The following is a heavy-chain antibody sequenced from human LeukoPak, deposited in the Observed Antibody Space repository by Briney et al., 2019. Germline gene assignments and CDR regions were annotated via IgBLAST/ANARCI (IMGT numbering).Heavy chain of an antibody. V-gene: IGHV1-2*02. D-gene: IGHD6-13*01. CDR3: ARSVEQLANFDY. CDR2: INPNSGGT. CDR1: GGTFSSYA. Sequence: ASVKVSCKASGGTFSSYAISWVRQAPGQGLEWMGWINPNSGGTKDAQKFQGRVAMTRDTSISTAYMELSRLRSDDTAVYYCARSVEQLANFDYWGQGTLVTVSS. J-gene: IGHJ4*02.